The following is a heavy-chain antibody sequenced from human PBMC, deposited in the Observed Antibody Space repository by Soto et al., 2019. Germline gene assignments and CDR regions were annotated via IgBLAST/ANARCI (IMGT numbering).Heavy chain of an antibody. V-gene: IGHV5-10-1*01. CDR1: GYSFTSYW. Sequence: GESLKISCKGSGYSFTSYWISWVRQMPGKGLEWMGRIDPSDSYTNYSPSFQGHVTISADKSISTAYLQWSSLKASDTAMYYCARPMVAATGGYYGMDVWGQGTTVTVSS. CDR2: IDPSDSYT. D-gene: IGHD2-15*01. CDR3: ARPMVAATGGYYGMDV. J-gene: IGHJ6*02.